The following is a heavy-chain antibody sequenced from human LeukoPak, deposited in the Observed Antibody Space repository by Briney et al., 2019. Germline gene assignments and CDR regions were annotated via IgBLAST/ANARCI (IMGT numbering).Heavy chain of an antibody. J-gene: IGHJ5*02. V-gene: IGHV4-39*01. CDR3: ARRDYDFWSGYYGSWFDP. CDR1: GGSISSSSYY. Sequence: PSETLSLTCTVSGGSISSSSYYWGWIRQPPGKGLEWIGSIYYSGSTYYNPSLKSRVTISVDTSKNQFSLKLSSVTAADTAVYYCARRDYDFWSGYYGSWFDPWGQGTLVTVSS. D-gene: IGHD3-3*01. CDR2: IYYSGST.